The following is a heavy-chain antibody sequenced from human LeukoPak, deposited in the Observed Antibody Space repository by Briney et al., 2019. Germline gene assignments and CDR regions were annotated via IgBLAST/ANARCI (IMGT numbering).Heavy chain of an antibody. V-gene: IGHV4-34*01. CDR3: ASEVVAATLDY. CDR1: GGSFSGYY. J-gene: IGHJ4*02. D-gene: IGHD2-15*01. CDR2: INHSGST. Sequence: SETLPLTCAVYGGSFSGYYWSWIRQPPGKGLEWIGEINHSGSTNYNPSLKSRVTISVDTSKNQFSLKLSSVTAADTAVYYCASEVVAATLDYWGQGTLVTVSS.